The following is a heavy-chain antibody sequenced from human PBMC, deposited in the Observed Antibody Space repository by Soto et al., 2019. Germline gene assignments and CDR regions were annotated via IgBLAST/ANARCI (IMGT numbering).Heavy chain of an antibody. V-gene: IGHV3-21*01. J-gene: IGHJ4*02. CDR2: ISSSSSYI. CDR1: GVTFSSYS. D-gene: IGHD3-10*01. CDR3: ARVGTYYGSGSPYYSDY. Sequence: PGGSLRVSCAASGVTFSSYSMNWVRQAPGKGLEWVSSISSSSSYINYADSLKGRFTISRDNAKNSLYLQMNSLRAEDTAVYYCARVGTYYGSGSPYYSDYWGQGTLVTVSS.